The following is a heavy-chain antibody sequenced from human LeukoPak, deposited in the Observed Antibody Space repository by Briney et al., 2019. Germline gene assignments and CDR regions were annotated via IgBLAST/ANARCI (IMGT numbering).Heavy chain of an antibody. Sequence: ASVKVSCKASGYTFTGYFMHWVRQAPGQGLECMGWINPNSGGTNYAQKFQGRVTMTGDTSISTAYMDLSSLRSDDTAVYYCASWLRGVIGAFDIWGQGTMVTVSS. D-gene: IGHD3-10*01. V-gene: IGHV1-2*02. J-gene: IGHJ3*02. CDR2: INPNSGGT. CDR1: GYTFTGYF. CDR3: ASWLRGVIGAFDI.